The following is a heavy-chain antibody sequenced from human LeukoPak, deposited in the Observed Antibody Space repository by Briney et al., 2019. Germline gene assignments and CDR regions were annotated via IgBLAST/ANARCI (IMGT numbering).Heavy chain of an antibody. J-gene: IGHJ6*02. Sequence: GGSLRLSCAASGFTFSSYSMNWVRQAPGKGLEWVSYISSSSSTIYYAGSVKGRFTISRDNAKNSLYLQMNSLRDEDTAVYYCARVRNYYYGMDVWGQGTTVTVSS. CDR1: GFTFSSYS. CDR3: ARVRNYYYGMDV. CDR2: ISSSSSTI. V-gene: IGHV3-48*02.